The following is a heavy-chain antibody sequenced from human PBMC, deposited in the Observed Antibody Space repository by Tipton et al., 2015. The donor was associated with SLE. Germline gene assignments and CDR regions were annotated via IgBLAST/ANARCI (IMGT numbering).Heavy chain of an antibody. Sequence: LRLSCAAYGGSFSGYYWSWIRQPPGKGLEWIGEINHSGSTNYNPSLKSRVTISVDTSKNQFSLQLSSVTAADTAVYYCARGPLLDLWGRGTLVTVSS. CDR3: ARGPLLDL. J-gene: IGHJ2*01. D-gene: IGHD5/OR15-5a*01. CDR1: GGSFSGYY. CDR2: INHSGST. V-gene: IGHV4-34*01.